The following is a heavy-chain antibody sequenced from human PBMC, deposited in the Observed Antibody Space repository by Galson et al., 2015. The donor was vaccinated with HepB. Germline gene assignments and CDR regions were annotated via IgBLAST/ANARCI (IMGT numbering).Heavy chain of an antibody. CDR3: ARQLRRIERSPGATRLNDGGYYDRLGAFDI. V-gene: IGHV4-39*01. J-gene: IGHJ3*02. D-gene: IGHD3-22*01. Sequence: LSLTCTVSGGSISSSSYYWGWIRQPPGKGLEWIGSIYYSGSTYYNPSLKSRVTISVDTSKNQFSLKLSSVTAADTAVYYCARQLRRIERSPGATRLNDGGYYDRLGAFDIWGQGTMVTVSS. CDR2: IYYSGST. CDR1: GGSISSSSYY.